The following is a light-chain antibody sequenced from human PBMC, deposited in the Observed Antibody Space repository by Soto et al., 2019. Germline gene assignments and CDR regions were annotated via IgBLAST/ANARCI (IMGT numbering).Light chain of an antibody. V-gene: IGKV3-20*01. Sequence: EIVLTQSPGTLSLSPGERAALSCRASQSVRTTYLAWYQQKPGQAPRLLIYAASSRATGIPDRFSGSGYETDFTLNISILEPEDFAVYYCQHYGSSPTTFGQGTKVEIK. CDR1: QSVRTTY. J-gene: IGKJ1*01. CDR3: QHYGSSPTT. CDR2: AAS.